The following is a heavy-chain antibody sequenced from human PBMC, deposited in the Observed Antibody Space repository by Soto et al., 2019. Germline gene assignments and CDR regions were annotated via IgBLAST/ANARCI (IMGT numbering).Heavy chain of an antibody. Sequence: QVQLQQWGAGLLKPSETLSLTCAVYGGSFSGYYWSWIRQPPGKGLEWIGEINHRGSTNYNPSLKRRVTISVDTYKNQFSLKLNSVTAADTAVYYCARGSRVKIPSASGSDYYYHGLDVWGQGTAVTVSS. V-gene: IGHV4-34*01. CDR1: GGSFSGYY. D-gene: IGHD3-3*01. CDR3: ARGSRVKIPSASGSDYYYHGLDV. J-gene: IGHJ6*02. CDR2: INHRGST.